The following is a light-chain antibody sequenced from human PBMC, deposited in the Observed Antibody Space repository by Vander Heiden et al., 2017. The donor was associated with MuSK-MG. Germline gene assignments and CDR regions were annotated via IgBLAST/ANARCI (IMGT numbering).Light chain of an antibody. CDR1: QSVSSN. J-gene: IGKJ4*01. CDR3: QQYNNWLT. Sequence: EIVMTPSPATLSVSPGERATLSCRASQSVSSNLAWYQQKPGQAPRLLIYGASTRAAGIPARFSGSGSGTEFTITISSLQSEDFAVYYCQQYNNWLTFGGGTKVEIK. V-gene: IGKV3-15*01. CDR2: GAS.